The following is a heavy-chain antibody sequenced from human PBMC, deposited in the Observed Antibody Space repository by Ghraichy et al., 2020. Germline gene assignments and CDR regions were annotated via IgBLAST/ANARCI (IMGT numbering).Heavy chain of an antibody. D-gene: IGHD3-10*01. V-gene: IGHV2-5*01. CDR1: GFSLSTSGVG. J-gene: IGHJ4*02. Sequence: SGPTLVKPTQTLTLTCTFSGFSLSTSGVGVGWIRQPPGKALEWLALIYWNDDKRYSPSLKSRLAITKDTSKNQVVLTMTNMDPVDTATHYCAHSYGSGSYYAEFDYWGQGTLVTVSS. CDR3: AHSYGSGSYYAEFDY. CDR2: IYWNDDK.